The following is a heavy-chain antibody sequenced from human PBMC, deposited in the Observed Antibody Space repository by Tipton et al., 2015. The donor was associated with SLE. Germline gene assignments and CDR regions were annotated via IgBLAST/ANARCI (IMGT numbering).Heavy chain of an antibody. Sequence: TLSLTCTVSGGSISSSSYYWGWIRPPPGKGLEWIGSIYHSGSTYYNPSLKSRVTISVDTSKNQFSLKLSSVTAADTAVYYCAREVQGSCAFDIWGQGTMVTVSS. CDR2: IYHSGST. J-gene: IGHJ3*02. D-gene: IGHD2-15*01. V-gene: IGHV4-39*07. CDR3: AREVQGSCAFDI. CDR1: GGSISSSSYY.